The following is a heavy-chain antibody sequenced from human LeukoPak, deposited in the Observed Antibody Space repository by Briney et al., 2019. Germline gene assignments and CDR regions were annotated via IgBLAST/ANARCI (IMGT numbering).Heavy chain of an antibody. CDR2: MYNKGST. D-gene: IGHD6-19*01. CDR3: ARDLGQQWLRSYYYYMDV. CDR1: GGSIGSYY. J-gene: IGHJ6*03. V-gene: IGHV4-59*12. Sequence: PSETLSLTCTVSGGSIGSYYWSWIRQPPGKGLEWIGYMYNKGSTSYNPSLKSRVTMSVDTSKNQFSLKLSSVTAADTAVYYCARDLGQQWLRSYYYYMDVWGKGTTVTVSS.